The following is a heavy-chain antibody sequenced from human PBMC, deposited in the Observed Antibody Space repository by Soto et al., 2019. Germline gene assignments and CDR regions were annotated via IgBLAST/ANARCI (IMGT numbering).Heavy chain of an antibody. CDR1: GGTFSSYA. D-gene: IGHD1-26*01. CDR3: ARDSSGSDDAFDI. CDR2: IIPIFGTA. J-gene: IGHJ3*02. Sequence: SVKVSCKASGGTFSSYAISWVRQAPGQGLEWMGEIIPIFGTANYAQNFQGRVTITADESTSTAYMELSSLRSEDTAVYYCARDSSGSDDAFDIWGQGTMVTVSS. V-gene: IGHV1-69*13.